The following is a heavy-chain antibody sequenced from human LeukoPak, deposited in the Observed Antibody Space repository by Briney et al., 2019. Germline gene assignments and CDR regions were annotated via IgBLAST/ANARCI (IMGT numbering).Heavy chain of an antibody. CDR3: ATLAAAGLSHSYYYYMDV. CDR2: INPNSGGT. CDR1: GYTFTGYY. D-gene: IGHD6-13*01. J-gene: IGHJ6*03. V-gene: IGHV1-2*02. Sequence: GASVKVSCKASGYTFTGYYMHWVRQAPGQGLEWMGWINPNSGGTNYAQKFQGRVTMTRDTSISTAYMELSRLRSDDTAVYYCATLAAAGLSHSYYYYMDVWGKGTTVTIPS.